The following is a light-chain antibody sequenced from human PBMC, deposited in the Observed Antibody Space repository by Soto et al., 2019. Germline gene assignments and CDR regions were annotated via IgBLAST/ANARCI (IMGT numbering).Light chain of an antibody. V-gene: IGLV1-47*01. CDR1: SSNIGSNY. Sequence: QSVLTQPPSASGTPGQRVTISCSGSSSNIGSNYVYWYQQLPGTAPKLLIYRNNQRPSGVPDRFSGSKSSTSASLAISGLRSEDEADYYCAAWDDSLYVVFGGGTKVTVL. J-gene: IGLJ2*01. CDR3: AAWDDSLYVV. CDR2: RNN.